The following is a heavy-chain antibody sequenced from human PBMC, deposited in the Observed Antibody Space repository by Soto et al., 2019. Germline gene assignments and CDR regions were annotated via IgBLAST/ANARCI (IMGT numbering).Heavy chain of an antibody. CDR1: GGTFSSYA. Sequence: GASVKVSCKASGGTFSSYAISWVRQAPGQGLEWMGGIIPIFGTANYAQKFQGRVTITADESTSTAYMELSSLRSEDTAVYYCARDLGGAPLYYYGMDVWGQGTTVTVSS. CDR2: IIPIFGTA. J-gene: IGHJ6*02. D-gene: IGHD3-16*01. CDR3: ARDLGGAPLYYYGMDV. V-gene: IGHV1-69*13.